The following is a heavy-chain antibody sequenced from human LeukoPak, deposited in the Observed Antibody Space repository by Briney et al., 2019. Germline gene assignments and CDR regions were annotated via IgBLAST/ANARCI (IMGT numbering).Heavy chain of an antibody. CDR3: ARGATWYSSRCYINY. CDR1: GFTFSSYP. CDR2: ISYDGRNK. J-gene: IGHJ4*02. Sequence: GGSLRLSCAASGFTFSSYPIHWVRQAPGRGLEWVAVISYDGRNKYYADSVKGRFTISRDNSNNTLFLEMNSLRPEDTALYYCARGATWYSSRCYINYWGQGTLVTVSS. V-gene: IGHV3-30*04. D-gene: IGHD6-13*01.